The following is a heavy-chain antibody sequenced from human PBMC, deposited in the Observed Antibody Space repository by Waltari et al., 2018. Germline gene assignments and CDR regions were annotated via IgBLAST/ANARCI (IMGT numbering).Heavy chain of an antibody. V-gene: IGHV1-2*04. CDR3: ARGGIMAARHFDY. CDR2: INPNSGGT. D-gene: IGHD6-6*01. Sequence: QVQLVQSGAEVKKPGASVKVSCKASGYTFTGYYMHWVRQAPGQGLEWMGWINPNSGGTNDAQKFQGWVTMTRDTSISTAYMELSRLRSDDTAVYYCARGGIMAARHFDYWGQGTLVTVSS. CDR1: GYTFTGYY. J-gene: IGHJ4*02.